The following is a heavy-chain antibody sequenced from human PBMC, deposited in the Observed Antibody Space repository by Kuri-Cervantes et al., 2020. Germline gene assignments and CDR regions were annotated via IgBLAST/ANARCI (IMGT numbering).Heavy chain of an antibody. CDR3: VTPGTSSWPY. J-gene: IGHJ4*02. CDR2: ISYDGSNK. Sequence: GGSLRLSCAASGFTFSSYGMHWVRQAPGKGLEWVAVISYDGSNKYYADSVKGRFTISRDNSKNTLYLQMNSLRVEDTAVYYCVTPGTSSWPYWGQGTLVTVSS. CDR1: GFTFSSYG. V-gene: IGHV3-30*03. D-gene: IGHD6-13*01.